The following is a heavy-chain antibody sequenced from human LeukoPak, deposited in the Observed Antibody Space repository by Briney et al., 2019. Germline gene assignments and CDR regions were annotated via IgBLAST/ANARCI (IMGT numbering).Heavy chain of an antibody. Sequence: SETLSLTCTVSRGSISRYYWTWIRQSPVKGLEWIGEISNSGSTSYYPSLKSRVSISIDTSKNQFSLKLRSVAAADTAVYYCGRVALVGYFSYYYMDGWGKGATVTDSS. CDR1: RGSISRYY. CDR2: ISNSGST. V-gene: IGHV4-59*01. D-gene: IGHD2-15*01. CDR3: GRVALVGYFSYYYMDG. J-gene: IGHJ6*03.